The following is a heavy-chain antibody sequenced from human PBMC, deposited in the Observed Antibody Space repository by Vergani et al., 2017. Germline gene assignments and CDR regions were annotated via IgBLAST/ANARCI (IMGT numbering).Heavy chain of an antibody. J-gene: IGHJ6*02. CDR2: INHSGST. D-gene: IGHD7-27*01. V-gene: IGHV4-34*01. Sequence: QVQLQQWGAGLLKPSETLSLTCAVYGGSFSGYYWGWIRQPPGKGLEWIGEINHSGSTNYNPSLKSRVTISVDTSKNQFSLKLSSVTAAGTAVYYCARNWEVNGMDVWGQGTTLTVSS. CDR3: ARNWEVNGMDV. CDR1: GGSFSGYY.